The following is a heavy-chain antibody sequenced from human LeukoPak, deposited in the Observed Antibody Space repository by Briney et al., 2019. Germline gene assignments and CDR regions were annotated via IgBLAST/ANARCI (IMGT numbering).Heavy chain of an antibody. CDR3: ARGGFGFGELVPSDWFDP. V-gene: IGHV4-39*07. D-gene: IGHD3-10*01. Sequence: SETLSLTCNVFGGSIGSSSYYWGWIRQPPGKGLEWIGEINHSGSTNYNPSLKSRVTISVDTSKNQFSLKLSSVTAADTAVYYCARGGFGFGELVPSDWFDPWGQGTLVTVSS. CDR2: INHSGST. J-gene: IGHJ5*02. CDR1: GGSIGSSSYY.